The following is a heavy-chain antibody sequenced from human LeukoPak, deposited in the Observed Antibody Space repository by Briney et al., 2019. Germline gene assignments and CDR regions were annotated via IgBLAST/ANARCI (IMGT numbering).Heavy chain of an antibody. V-gene: IGHV4-31*03. D-gene: IGHD6-13*01. J-gene: IGHJ4*02. CDR1: GGSISSGGYY. CDR2: IYYSGST. Sequence: KPSQTLSLTCTVSGGSISSGGYYWSWIPQHPGKGLEWIAHIYYSGSTYYNPSLKSRVTISVDTSKNQFSLKLSSVTAADTAVYYCARGGGGQQLVPILDFDYWGQGTLVTVSS. CDR3: ARGGGGQQLVPILDFDY.